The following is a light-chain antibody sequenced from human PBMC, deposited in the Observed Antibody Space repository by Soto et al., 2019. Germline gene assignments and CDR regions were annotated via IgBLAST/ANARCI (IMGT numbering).Light chain of an antibody. CDR2: DVS. J-gene: IGLJ2*01. CDR3: SSYASSNTQV. V-gene: IGLV2-14*01. Sequence: QSALTQPASVSGSPGQSITVSCIGTSSDVGGYNHVSWYQQHPGKAPKLMIHDVSDRPSGVSNRFSGSKSGNTASLTISGLQAEDEAYYYCSSYASSNTQVFGGGTQLTVL. CDR1: SSDVGGYNH.